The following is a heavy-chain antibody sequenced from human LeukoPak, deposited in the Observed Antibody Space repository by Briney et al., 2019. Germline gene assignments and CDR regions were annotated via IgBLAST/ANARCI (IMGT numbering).Heavy chain of an antibody. CDR1: GYSFNSGYY. D-gene: IGHD1-26*01. J-gene: IGHJ4*02. CDR3: AKQRGATPSYFDY. V-gene: IGHV4-38-2*02. Sequence: SETLSLTCTVSGYSFNSGYYWGWIRQAPGKGLEWIGNIHHSGSTYYNPSLKSRVTISVDSSKNEFSLKLNSVTAADTAVYYCAKQRGATPSYFDYWGQGTLVTVSS. CDR2: IHHSGST.